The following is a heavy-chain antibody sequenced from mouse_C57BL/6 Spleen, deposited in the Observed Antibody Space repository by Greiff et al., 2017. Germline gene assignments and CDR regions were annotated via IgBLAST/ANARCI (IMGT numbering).Heavy chain of an antibody. V-gene: IGHV3-6*01. CDR1: GYSITSGYY. D-gene: IGHD2-4*01. J-gene: IGHJ3*01. CDR3: IPFYDYDEAWFAY. CDR2: ISYDGSN. Sequence: EVKLMESGPGLVKPSQSLSLTCSVTGYSITSGYYWNWIRQFPGNKLEWMGYISYDGSNNYNPSLKNRISITRDTSKNQFFLKLNSVTTEDTATYYCIPFYDYDEAWFAYWGQGTLVTVSA.